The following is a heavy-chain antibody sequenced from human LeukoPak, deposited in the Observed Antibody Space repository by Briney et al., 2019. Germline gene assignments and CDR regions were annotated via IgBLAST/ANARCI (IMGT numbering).Heavy chain of an antibody. CDR2: ITSSSSYI. D-gene: IGHD2-8*01. J-gene: IGHJ4*02. V-gene: IGHV3-21*01. Sequence: KPGGSLRLSCAASGFTVSSNYMNWVRQAPGRGLEWVSSITSSSSYIYYADSVKGRFSISRDNAKKSLNLQMNSLRAEDTAVYYCARDFDNEFGRGYLYVFDYWGQETLVTVSS. CDR3: ARDFDNEFGRGYLYVFDY. CDR1: GFTVSSNY.